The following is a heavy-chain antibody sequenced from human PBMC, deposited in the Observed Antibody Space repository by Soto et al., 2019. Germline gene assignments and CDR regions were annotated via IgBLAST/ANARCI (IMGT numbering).Heavy chain of an antibody. D-gene: IGHD3-16*02. J-gene: IGHJ6*02. CDR1: GDTDTNYV. CDR2: IFPKFGTT. Sequence: GASVKVSCKASGDTDTNYVIRWVRQPPGQGLEWMGGIFPKFGTTYSAQKLQDRLTITADESTSTVYMQLSSLRLDDTAVYYCEAEMTFGKLSVVWGQGTTVTVYS. CDR3: EAEMTFGKLSVV. V-gene: IGHV1-69*13.